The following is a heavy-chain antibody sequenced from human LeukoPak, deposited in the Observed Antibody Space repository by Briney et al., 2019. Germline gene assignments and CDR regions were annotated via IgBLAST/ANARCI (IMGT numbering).Heavy chain of an antibody. CDR1: GFTFSSYA. Sequence: GGSLRLSCAASGFTFSSYAMSWVRQAPGKGLEWVSAISGSGGSTYCADSVKGRFTISRDNSKNTLYLQMNSLRAEDTAVYYCMTGYYLGGAFDIWGQGTMVTVSS. CDR2: ISGSGGST. D-gene: IGHD3-9*01. CDR3: MTGYYLGGAFDI. J-gene: IGHJ3*02. V-gene: IGHV3-23*01.